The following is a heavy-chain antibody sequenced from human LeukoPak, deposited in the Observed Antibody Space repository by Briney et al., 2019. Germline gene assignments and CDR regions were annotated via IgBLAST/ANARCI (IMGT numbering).Heavy chain of an antibody. Sequence: ASVKVSCKASGYTFTSYGISWVRQAPGQGLEWMGWISAHNGNTNYAQKLQGRVTMTTDTSTSTAYMELRSLRSDDTAVYYCARVSLSSSWKNWFDPWGQGTLVTVSS. J-gene: IGHJ5*02. CDR2: ISAHNGNT. D-gene: IGHD6-13*01. V-gene: IGHV1-18*01. CDR1: GYTFTSYG. CDR3: ARVSLSSSWKNWFDP.